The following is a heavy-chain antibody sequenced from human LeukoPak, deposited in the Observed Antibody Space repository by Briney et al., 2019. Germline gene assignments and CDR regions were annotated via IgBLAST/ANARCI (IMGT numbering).Heavy chain of an antibody. Sequence: GGSLRLSCVASGFTLSGYAMSWVRQAPGKGPEWVSVISDSAISTYYVDSVKGRFTISRDNSKNTLYLQMNGLGVEDTAVYYCARMGAGSASYYNNWFDPWGQGALVTVSS. CDR3: ARMGAGSASYYNNWFDP. V-gene: IGHV3-23*01. CDR1: GFTLSGYA. J-gene: IGHJ5*02. D-gene: IGHD3-10*01. CDR2: ISDSAIST.